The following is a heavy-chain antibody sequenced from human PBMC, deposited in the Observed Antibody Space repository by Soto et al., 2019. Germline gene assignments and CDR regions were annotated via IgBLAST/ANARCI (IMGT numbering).Heavy chain of an antibody. CDR3: ARDSSRYDSSFDP. Sequence: SVKPSSKDCGVTFGSYGINIVQNTPGQGLEWMEGIIPIFGTANYAQKFQGRVTITADESTSTAYMELSSLRSEDTAVYYCARDSSRYDSSFDPWGQGTLVNVSS. J-gene: IGHJ5*02. CDR1: GVTFGSYG. CDR2: IIPIFGTA. D-gene: IGHD3-22*01. V-gene: IGHV1-69*01.